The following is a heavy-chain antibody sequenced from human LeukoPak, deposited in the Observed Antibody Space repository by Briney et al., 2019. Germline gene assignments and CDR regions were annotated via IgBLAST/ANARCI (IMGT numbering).Heavy chain of an antibody. CDR2: IYSGGST. CDR3: ARDRYCTGTTCYVGGEWFVDL. Sequence: GGSLRLSCAASGFTVSSNCMSWVRQAPGKGLEWVSGIYSGGSTYYAASVKGRFTISKDNPKNTLYLQMNSLRAEDTAVYCCARDRYCTGTTCYVGGEWFVDLWGRGTLVTVSS. CDR1: GFTVSSNC. D-gene: IGHD2-2*01. J-gene: IGHJ2*01. V-gene: IGHV3-53*01.